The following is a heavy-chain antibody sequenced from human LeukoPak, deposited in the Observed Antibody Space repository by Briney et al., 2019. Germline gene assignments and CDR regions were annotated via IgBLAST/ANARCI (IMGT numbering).Heavy chain of an antibody. V-gene: IGHV4-31*03. D-gene: IGHD6-19*01. CDR1: GGSISSGGYY. J-gene: IGHJ5*02. CDR3: ARGQWLAPPTSP. Sequence: PSQTLSLTCTVSGGSISSGGYYWSWIRQHPGKGLEWIGYIYYSGSTYYNPSLKSRVTISVDTSKNQFSLKLSSVTAADTAVYYCARGQWLAPPTSPWGQGTLVTVSS. CDR2: IYYSGST.